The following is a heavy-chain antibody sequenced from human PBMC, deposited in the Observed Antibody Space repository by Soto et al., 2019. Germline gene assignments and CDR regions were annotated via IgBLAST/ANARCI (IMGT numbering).Heavy chain of an antibody. Sequence: GDSLNISCKLSGYIFTSYCIIFVRQMHGKGLEWMGRIDPSDSYTNYSPSFQGHVTISADKSISTAYLQWSSLKASDTAMYYCAHITNDSSGYDYWGKGNLVPVSS. CDR1: GYIFTSYC. J-gene: IGHJ4*02. D-gene: IGHD6-25*01. V-gene: IGHV5-10-1*01. CDR2: IDPSDSYT. CDR3: AHITNDSSGYDY.